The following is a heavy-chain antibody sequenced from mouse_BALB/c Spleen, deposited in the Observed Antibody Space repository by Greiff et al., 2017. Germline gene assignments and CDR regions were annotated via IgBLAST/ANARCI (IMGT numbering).Heavy chain of an antibody. CDR3: ARPRDYSYDGFAY. CDR2: INPDSSTI. Sequence: DVQLQESGGGLVQPGGSLKLSCAASGFDFSRYWMSWVRQAPGKGLEWIGEINPDSSTINYTPSLKDIFIISRDNAKNTLYLQMSKVRSEDTALYYCARPRDYSYDGFAYWGQGTLVTVSA. CDR1: GFDFSRYW. D-gene: IGHD2-12*01. V-gene: IGHV4-1*02. J-gene: IGHJ3*01.